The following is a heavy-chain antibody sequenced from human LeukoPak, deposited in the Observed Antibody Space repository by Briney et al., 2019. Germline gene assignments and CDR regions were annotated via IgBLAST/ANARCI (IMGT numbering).Heavy chain of an antibody. D-gene: IGHD1-26*01. Sequence: SETLSLTCTVSGGSISSSSYYWGWIRQPPGKGLEWIGSISYSGSPYYNPSLKSRVTISVDTSKNQFSLKLSSVTAADTAVYYCARDQATIILGYFDYWGQGTLVTVSS. CDR1: GGSISSSSYY. CDR3: ARDQATIILGYFDY. V-gene: IGHV4-39*07. CDR2: ISYSGSP. J-gene: IGHJ4*02.